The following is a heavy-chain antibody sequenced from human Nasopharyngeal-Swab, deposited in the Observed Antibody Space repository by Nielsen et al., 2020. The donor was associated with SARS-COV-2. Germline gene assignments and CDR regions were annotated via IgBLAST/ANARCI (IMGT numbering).Heavy chain of an antibody. Sequence: GESLKISCATSGFTFSNYWMHWVRQAPGKGLEWVARIDMRGRTTTHADSVKGRSTISRDNAKNTLSLQMNSLTPADTAVYFCVRGPVEGATGYFQFWGQGTLVTVSS. J-gene: IGHJ1*01. V-gene: IGHV3-74*03. CDR1: GFTFSNYW. CDR2: IDMRGRTT. D-gene: IGHD1-26*01. CDR3: VRGPVEGATGYFQF.